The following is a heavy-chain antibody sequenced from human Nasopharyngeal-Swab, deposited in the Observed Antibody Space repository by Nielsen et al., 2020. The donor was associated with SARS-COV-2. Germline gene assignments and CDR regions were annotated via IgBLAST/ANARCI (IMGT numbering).Heavy chain of an antibody. D-gene: IGHD3-22*01. CDR3: ARDVYDSSGYYYQDY. Sequence: SETPSLTCTVSGGSISSYYWSWIRQPPGKGLEWIGYIYYSGSTNYNPSLKSRVTISVDTSKNQFSLKLSSVTAADTAVYYCARDVYDSSGYYYQDYWGQGTLVTVSS. J-gene: IGHJ4*02. CDR2: IYYSGST. CDR1: GGSISSYY. V-gene: IGHV4-59*01.